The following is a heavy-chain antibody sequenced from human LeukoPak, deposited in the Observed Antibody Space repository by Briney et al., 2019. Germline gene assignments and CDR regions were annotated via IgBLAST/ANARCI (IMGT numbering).Heavy chain of an antibody. Sequence: AGCLRLSCAASGFTFSSYWMHWVRQAAGKGLVWVFRINSDGSSTSYADSVKGRFTISRDNAKNTLYLQMNSLRAEDTAVYYCAREGYSSFYFYYYMDVWGKGDTVTVSS. D-gene: IGHD4-11*01. CDR2: INSDGSST. CDR1: GFTFSSYW. J-gene: IGHJ6*03. V-gene: IGHV3-74*01. CDR3: AREGYSSFYFYYYMDV.